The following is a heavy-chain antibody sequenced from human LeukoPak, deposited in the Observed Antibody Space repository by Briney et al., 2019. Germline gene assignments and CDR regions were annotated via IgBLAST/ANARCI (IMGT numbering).Heavy chain of an antibody. J-gene: IGHJ4*02. CDR2: ISAYNGNT. CDR3: ARERLLWFGELLSDY. CDR1: GGTFSSYA. D-gene: IGHD3-10*01. Sequence: GSSVKVSCKASGGTFSSYAISWVRQAPGQGLEWMGWISAYNGNTNYAQKLQGRVTMTTDTSTSTAYMELRSLRSDDTAVYYCARERLLWFGELLSDYWGQGTLVTVSS. V-gene: IGHV1-18*01.